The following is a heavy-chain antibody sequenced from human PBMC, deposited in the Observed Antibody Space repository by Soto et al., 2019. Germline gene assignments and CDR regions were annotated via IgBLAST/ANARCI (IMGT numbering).Heavy chain of an antibody. CDR3: ARHDGFSSGWIFDY. Sequence: SQTLSLTCSVAGGSSSNHYGSWISQHPGKTLEWIGTIYYHGNTYSNPSLKSRVTISVDTSNNQLSLKLRSVTAADTAVYYCARHDGFSSGWIFDYWGHGTLVTVSS. J-gene: IGHJ4*01. V-gene: IGHV4-39*01. CDR1: GGSSSNHY. CDR2: IYYHGNT. D-gene: IGHD6-19*01.